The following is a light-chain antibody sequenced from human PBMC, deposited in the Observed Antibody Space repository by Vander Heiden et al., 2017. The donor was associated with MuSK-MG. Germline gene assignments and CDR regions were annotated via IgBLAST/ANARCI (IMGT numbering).Light chain of an antibody. V-gene: IGKV1-5*03. CDR3: QQNKSYPMCT. J-gene: IGKJ2*02. CDR1: QSISSW. CDR2: KAS. Sequence: DIQMTQSPSTLSASVGDRVTITCRASQSISSWLAWYQQKPGKAPKLLIYKASSLESGVPSRFSGSGYGKEFTLTISSQQPDDFAPYYCQQNKSYPMCTFGQGTKLXIK.